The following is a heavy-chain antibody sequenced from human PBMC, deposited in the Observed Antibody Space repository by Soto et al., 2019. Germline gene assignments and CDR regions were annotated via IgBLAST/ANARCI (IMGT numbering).Heavy chain of an antibody. CDR1: GFTFNTYA. D-gene: IGHD6-13*01. CDR3: AKGATSSWYGGQFDC. Sequence: EVQLLESGGGLVQPGGSLRLSCAASGFTFNTYAMNWVRQAPGKGLEWVSAISGSGGSTYYADSVKGRITISRDNSKNTLYLQMNSLRAEDTAVYYCAKGATSSWYGGQFDCWGQGTQVTVSS. CDR2: ISGSGGST. J-gene: IGHJ4*02. V-gene: IGHV3-23*01.